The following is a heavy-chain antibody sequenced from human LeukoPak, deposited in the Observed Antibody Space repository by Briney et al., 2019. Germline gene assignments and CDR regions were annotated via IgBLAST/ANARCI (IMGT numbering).Heavy chain of an antibody. J-gene: IGHJ6*03. CDR3: ARHNSYGRYYYYYYYMDV. Sequence: PSETLSLTCAVYGGSFSGYYWSWIRQPPGKGLEWIGEINHSGSTNYNPSLKSRVTISVDTSKNQFSLKLSSVTAADTAVYYCARHNSYGRYYYYYYYMDVWGKGTTVTISS. CDR1: GGSFSGYY. V-gene: IGHV4-34*01. D-gene: IGHD5-18*01. CDR2: INHSGST.